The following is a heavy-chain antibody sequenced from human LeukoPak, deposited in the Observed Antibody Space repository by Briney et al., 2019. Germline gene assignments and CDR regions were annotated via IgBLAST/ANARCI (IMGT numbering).Heavy chain of an antibody. V-gene: IGHV1-8*01. Sequence: GASVKVSCKASGYTFTSYDINWVRQATGQGLEWMGWMNPNSGNTGYAQKFQGRVTMTRNTSISTAYMELSSLRSEDTAVYYCARDRPSGYDYYYGGDYYYYGMDVWGQGTTVAVSS. J-gene: IGHJ6*02. CDR2: MNPNSGNT. D-gene: IGHD5-12*01. CDR1: GYTFTSYD. CDR3: ARDRPSGYDYYYGGDYYYYGMDV.